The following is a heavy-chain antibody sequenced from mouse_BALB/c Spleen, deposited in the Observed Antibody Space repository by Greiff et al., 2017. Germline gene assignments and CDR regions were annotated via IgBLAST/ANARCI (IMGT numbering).Heavy chain of an antibody. D-gene: IGHD2-13*01. CDR2: INPSNGRT. CDR1: GYTFTSYW. CDR3: ADRLQGAMDY. Sequence: QVQLKQPGAELVKPGASVKLSCKASGYTFTSYWMHWVKQRPGQGLEWIGEINPSNGRTNYNEKFKSKATLTVDKSSSTAYMQLSSLTSEDSAVYYCADRLQGAMDYWGQGTSVTVSS. J-gene: IGHJ4*01. V-gene: IGHV1S81*02.